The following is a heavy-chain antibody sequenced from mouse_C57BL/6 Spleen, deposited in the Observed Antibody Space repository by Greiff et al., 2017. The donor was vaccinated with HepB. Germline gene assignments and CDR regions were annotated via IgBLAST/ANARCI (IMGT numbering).Heavy chain of an antibody. D-gene: IGHD1-1*01. CDR1: GYTFTSYW. CDR2: INPSSGYT. CDR3: ARGDYGSSYWFAY. V-gene: IGHV1-7*01. J-gene: IGHJ3*01. Sequence: VQLQQSGAELAKPGASVKLSCKASGYTFTSYWMHWVKQRPGQGLEWIGYINPSSGYTKYNQKFKDKATLTADKSSSTAYMQLGSLTYEDSAVYYCARGDYGSSYWFAYWGQGTLVTVSA.